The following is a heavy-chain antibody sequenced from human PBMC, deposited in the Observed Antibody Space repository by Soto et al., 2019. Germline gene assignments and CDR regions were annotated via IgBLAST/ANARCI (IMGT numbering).Heavy chain of an antibody. J-gene: IGHJ4*02. CDR3: ARGSTGYSSSWYRY. CDR1: GGSISSYY. CDR2: IYNSGST. V-gene: IGHV4-59*08. D-gene: IGHD6-13*01. Sequence: QVQLQESGPGLVKPSETLSLTCTVSGGSISSYYWSWIRQPPGKGLEWIGYIYNSGSTNYNPSLKRRVPISVDTSKNQFSLKLSSVTAADTAVYYCARGSTGYSSSWYRYWGQGTLVTVSS.